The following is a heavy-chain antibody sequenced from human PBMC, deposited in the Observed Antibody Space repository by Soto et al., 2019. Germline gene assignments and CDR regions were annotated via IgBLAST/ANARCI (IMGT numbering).Heavy chain of an antibody. CDR1: GFTFSSYA. V-gene: IGHV3-23*01. CDR3: VVDGGATIQRRYFDY. D-gene: IGHD5-12*01. J-gene: IGHJ4*02. Sequence: GGSLRLSCAASGFTFSSYAMSWVRQAPGKGLEWVSAISGSGGSTYYADSVKGRFTISRDNSKNTLYLQMNSLRAEDTAVYYCVVDGGATIQRRYFDYWGQGTLVTVSS. CDR2: ISGSGGST.